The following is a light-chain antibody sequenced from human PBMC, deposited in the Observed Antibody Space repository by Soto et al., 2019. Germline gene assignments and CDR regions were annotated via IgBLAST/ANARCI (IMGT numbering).Light chain of an antibody. CDR2: DAS. J-gene: IGKJ1*01. CDR3: QQYGSSWT. V-gene: IGKV1-33*01. Sequence: DIQMTQSPSSLSASVGGRVTITCQASQDISNYLNWYQQKPGKAPKLLIYDASNLETGVPSRFSGSGSGTDFTLTISRLEPEDFAVYYCQQYGSSWTFGQGTKVDNK. CDR1: QDISNY.